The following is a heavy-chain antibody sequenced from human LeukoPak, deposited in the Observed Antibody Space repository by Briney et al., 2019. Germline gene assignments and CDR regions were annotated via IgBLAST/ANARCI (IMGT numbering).Heavy chain of an antibody. Sequence: SETLSLTCTVSGGSISSGGYYWSWIRQHPGKGLEWIGYIYYSGSTYYNPSLKSRVTMSVDTSKNQFSLKLSSVTAADTAVYYCARDKEEYGGNTGFDYWGQGTLVTVSS. CDR1: GGSISSGGYY. D-gene: IGHD4-23*01. J-gene: IGHJ4*02. CDR3: ARDKEEYGGNTGFDY. V-gene: IGHV4-31*03. CDR2: IYYSGST.